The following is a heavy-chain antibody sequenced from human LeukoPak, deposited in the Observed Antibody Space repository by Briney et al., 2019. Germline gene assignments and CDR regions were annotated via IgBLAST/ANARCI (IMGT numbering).Heavy chain of an antibody. CDR3: ARDPRSSKALDY. CDR2: ISYDGSNK. Sequence: GGSLRLSCAASGFTFSSYGMNWVRQAPGKGLQWVAVISYDGSNKYYADSVKGRFTISRDNSKNTLSLQMNSLRAEDTAVYYCARDPRSSKALDYWGQGTLVTVSS. J-gene: IGHJ4*02. V-gene: IGHV3-30*19. CDR1: GFTFSSYG. D-gene: IGHD6-13*01.